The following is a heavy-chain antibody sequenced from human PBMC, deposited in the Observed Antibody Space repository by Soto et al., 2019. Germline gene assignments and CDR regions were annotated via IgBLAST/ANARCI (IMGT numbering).Heavy chain of an antibody. V-gene: IGHV3-23*01. J-gene: IGHJ6*04. CDR3: AKGTQFFYYYAMDV. CDR2: LSGSGDTT. Sequence: PGGSLRLSCAASGFTFSSYGMNLVRQAPGKGLEWVSALSGSGDTTYYADSVRGRFSISRDDSKNTLYLQMSSLRGEDTAVYYCAKGTQFFYYYAMDVWGKGTTVTVS. CDR1: GFTFSSYG.